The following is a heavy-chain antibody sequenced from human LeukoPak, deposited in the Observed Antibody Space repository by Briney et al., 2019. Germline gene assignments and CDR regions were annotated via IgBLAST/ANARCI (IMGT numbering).Heavy chain of an antibody. V-gene: IGHV3-48*03. J-gene: IGHJ4*02. CDR1: GFTFSSYQ. CDR2: ISSSGTTI. Sequence: PGGSLRLSCEASGFTFSSYQMNWVRQAPGKGLEWVSYISSSGTTIYYAESVKGRFTISRDNAKNSLYLQMNSLRDEDTAVYYCARGVRGYSRGSRFDSWGQGTLVTVSS. D-gene: IGHD5-18*01. CDR3: ARGVRGYSRGSRFDS.